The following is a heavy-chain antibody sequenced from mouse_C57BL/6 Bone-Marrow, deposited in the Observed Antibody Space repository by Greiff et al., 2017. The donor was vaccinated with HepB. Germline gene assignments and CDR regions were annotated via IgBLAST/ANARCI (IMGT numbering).Heavy chain of an antibody. CDR1: GYTFTSYW. D-gene: IGHD1-1*01. CDR3: ARPLITTVVGGDY. Sequence: VQGVESGAELVKPGASVKLSCKASGYTFTSYWMQWVKQRPGQGLEWIGEIDPSDSYTNYNQKFKGKATLTVDTSSSTASMQLSSLTSEDSAVYYCARPLITTVVGGDYWGQGTTLTVSS. V-gene: IGHV1-50*01. J-gene: IGHJ2*01. CDR2: IDPSDSYT.